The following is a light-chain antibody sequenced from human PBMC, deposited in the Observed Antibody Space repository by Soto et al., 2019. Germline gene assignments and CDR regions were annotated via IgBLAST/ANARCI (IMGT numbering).Light chain of an antibody. Sequence: QSVLTQPASVSGSPGQSITISCTGTSSDVGDYNYVSWYQHHPGKARKVIIYDVNNRPSGVSNRFSVSKSGNTAFLTISGLQAEDEADYYCSSYTSSSTLGVFGTGTKVTVL. J-gene: IGLJ1*01. CDR2: DVN. CDR3: SSYTSSSTLGV. V-gene: IGLV2-14*03. CDR1: SSDVGDYNY.